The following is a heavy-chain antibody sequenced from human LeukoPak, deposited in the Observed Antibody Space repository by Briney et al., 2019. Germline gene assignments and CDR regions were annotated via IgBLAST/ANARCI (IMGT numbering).Heavy chain of an antibody. Sequence: ASVKVSCKASGYTFIDYYIYCVRQAPGQGLEWMGWVNPNSGGTNFAQKFQGRVTMTRDTSISTAYMELSRLRSDDTAVYFCARDREYRSSSYPLDYWGQGTLVTVSS. V-gene: IGHV1-2*02. D-gene: IGHD6-6*01. J-gene: IGHJ4*02. CDR3: ARDREYRSSSYPLDY. CDR2: VNPNSGGT. CDR1: GYTFIDYY.